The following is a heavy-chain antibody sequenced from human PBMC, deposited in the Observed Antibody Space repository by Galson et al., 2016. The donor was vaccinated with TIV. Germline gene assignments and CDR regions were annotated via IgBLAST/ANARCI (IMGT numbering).Heavy chain of an antibody. CDR3: AHRRPLTYYFDF. D-gene: IGHD2-21*01. J-gene: IGHJ4*02. V-gene: IGHV2-5*02. CDR1: GFSLRSNGVG. Sequence: PALVKPTQTVTLTCTFSGFSLRSNGVGVGWIRQPPGKALEWLALIYWDDEKRYNPSLESRPSIIKDTSKNKVVLTLTNVDPVDTATYYCAHRRPLTYYFDFWGQGALVTVSS. CDR2: IYWDDEK.